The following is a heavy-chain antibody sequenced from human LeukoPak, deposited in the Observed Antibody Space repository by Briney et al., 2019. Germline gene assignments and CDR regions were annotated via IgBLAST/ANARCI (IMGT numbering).Heavy chain of an antibody. CDR3: ARPRTLDDSSEYFDY. D-gene: IGHD3-22*01. CDR1: GGSISSSSYY. CDR2: IYYSGST. Sequence: SETLSLTCTVSGGSISSSSYYWGWIRQPPGKGLEWIGSIYYSGSTYYNPSLKSRVTISVDTSKNQFSLKLSSVTAADTAVYYCARPRTLDDSSEYFDYWGQGTLVTVSS. J-gene: IGHJ4*02. V-gene: IGHV4-39*01.